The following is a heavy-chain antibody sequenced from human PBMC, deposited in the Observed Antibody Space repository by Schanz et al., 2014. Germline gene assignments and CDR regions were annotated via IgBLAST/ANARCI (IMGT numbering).Heavy chain of an antibody. D-gene: IGHD1-1*01. CDR2: IYYNGTNK. Sequence: QVQLVESGGGVVQPGRSLRLSCAASGFNFSNYDIHWVRQAPGKGLEWVALIYYNGTNKYYADSVKGRFTISRDNSQNTMYLQMNTLRTEDTAVYPCAKDWNRRGGQTNFYYYYGMDVWGQGTTVTVSS. CDR3: AKDWNRRGGQTNFYYYYGMDV. J-gene: IGHJ6*02. CDR1: GFNFSNYD. V-gene: IGHV3-30*18.